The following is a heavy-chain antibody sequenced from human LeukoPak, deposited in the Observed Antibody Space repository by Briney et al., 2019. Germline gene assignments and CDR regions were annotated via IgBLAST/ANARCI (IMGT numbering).Heavy chain of an antibody. V-gene: IGHV3-7*01. J-gene: IGHJ3*02. Sequence: PGGSLRLSCAASGFTFRNYWMSWVRQAPGKGLEWVANINPDGSTENYVPSVKGRFTISRDNAKNLVSLLMISLRAEDTAVYYCATEPGIGYAFDIWGQGTMVTVSS. CDR2: INPDGSTE. CDR3: ATEPGIGYAFDI. D-gene: IGHD2-15*01. CDR1: GFTFRNYW.